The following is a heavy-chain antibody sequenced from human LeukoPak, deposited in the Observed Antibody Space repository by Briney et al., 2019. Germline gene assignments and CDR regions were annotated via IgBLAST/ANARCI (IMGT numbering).Heavy chain of an antibody. D-gene: IGHD2-15*01. CDR2: TKPDGTAE. Sequence: PGGSLRFSCAASGFTFRNYWMGWVRQAPGKGLEWVANTKPDGTAEYYADSVRGRFTTTRDNANNFLYLQMNSLRGEDTAVYYCARDGGLHTNFDYWGQGTLVTVSS. J-gene: IGHJ4*02. V-gene: IGHV3-7*01. CDR1: GFTFRNYW. CDR3: ARDGGLHTNFDY.